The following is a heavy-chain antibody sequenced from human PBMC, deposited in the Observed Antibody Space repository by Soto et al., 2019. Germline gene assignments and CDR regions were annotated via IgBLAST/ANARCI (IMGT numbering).Heavy chain of an antibody. D-gene: IGHD3-9*01. CDR1: GFTFSSYA. J-gene: IGHJ5*02. Sequence: GGSLRLSCAASGFTFSSYAMSWVRQAPGKGLEWVSAISGSGGSTYYADSVKGRFTISRDNSKNTLYLQMNSLRAEDTAVYYCAKVTPWNDDILTGHAVFPWGQGTLVTVSS. CDR3: AKVTPWNDDILTGHAVFP. V-gene: IGHV3-23*01. CDR2: ISGSGGST.